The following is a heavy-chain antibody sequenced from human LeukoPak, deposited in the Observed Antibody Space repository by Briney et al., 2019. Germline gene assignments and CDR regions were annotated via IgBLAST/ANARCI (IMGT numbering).Heavy chain of an antibody. J-gene: IGHJ1*01. CDR3: ARGEAYYDFWSGYQEYFQH. CDR2: ISAYNGNT. Sequence: ASVKVSCKASGYTFTSYGISWVRQAPGQGLEWMGWISAYNGNTNYAQKLQGRVTMTTDTSTSTAYMELRSLRSDDTAVYYCARGEAYYDFWSGYQEYFQHWGQGTLVTVSS. V-gene: IGHV1-18*01. CDR1: GYTFTSYG. D-gene: IGHD3-3*01.